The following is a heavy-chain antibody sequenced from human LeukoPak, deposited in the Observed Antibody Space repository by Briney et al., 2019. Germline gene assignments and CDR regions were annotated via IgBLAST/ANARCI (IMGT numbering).Heavy chain of an antibody. Sequence: GGSLRLSCATSGFSFSDYWMNWVRQAPGKGLEWVANIKQDGSEKYYVDSVKGRFTISRDNSKNTLYLQMNSLRAEDTAVYYCARERRRTPSTYGSGSYSLPYWGQGTLVTVSS. V-gene: IGHV3-7*01. CDR2: IKQDGSEK. CDR1: GFSFSDYW. J-gene: IGHJ4*02. D-gene: IGHD3-10*01. CDR3: ARERRRTPSTYGSGSYSLPY.